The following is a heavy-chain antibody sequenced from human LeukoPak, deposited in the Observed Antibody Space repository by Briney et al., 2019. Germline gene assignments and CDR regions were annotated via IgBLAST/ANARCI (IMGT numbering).Heavy chain of an antibody. CDR3: ARDRVGYCSSTSCTVGY. Sequence: ASVKVSCKASGDTFSSYVISWVRQAPGQGLEWMGWISAYNGNTNYAQKLQGRVTMTTDTSTSTAYMELRSLRSDDTAVYYCARDRVGYCSSTSCTVGYWGQGTLVTVSS. CDR2: ISAYNGNT. D-gene: IGHD2-2*01. J-gene: IGHJ4*02. CDR1: GDTFSSYV. V-gene: IGHV1-18*01.